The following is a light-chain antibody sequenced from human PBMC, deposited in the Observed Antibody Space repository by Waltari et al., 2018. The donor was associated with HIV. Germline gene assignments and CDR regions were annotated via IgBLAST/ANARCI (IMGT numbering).Light chain of an antibody. CDR3: AAWDDTLNGWV. Sequence: QSVLTQPPSVSAAPRQRVSISCSGRSSNIGKTAVNWYQQIPGTAPRLLIYYDDLVPSGVSDRFSGSKSGTSASLAISGLQSEDEADYYCAAWDDTLNGWVFGGGTKLTVL. J-gene: IGLJ3*02. CDR2: YDD. V-gene: IGLV1-36*01. CDR1: SSNIGKTA.